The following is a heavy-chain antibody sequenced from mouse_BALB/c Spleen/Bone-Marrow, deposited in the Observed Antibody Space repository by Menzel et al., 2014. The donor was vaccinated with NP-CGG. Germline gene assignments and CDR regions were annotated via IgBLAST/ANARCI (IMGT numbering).Heavy chain of an antibody. CDR1: GCTFTSYY. CDR3: TRSEPFAY. J-gene: IGHJ3*01. CDR2: INPSNGGT. V-gene: IGHV1S81*02. Sequence: VQLQQSGAELVKPGASVKLSCKASGCTFTSYYMYWVKQRPGQGLEWIGGINPSNGGTNFNEKFKSKATLTVDKSSSTAYMQLSSLTSEDSAVYYCTRSEPFAYWGQGTLVTVSA.